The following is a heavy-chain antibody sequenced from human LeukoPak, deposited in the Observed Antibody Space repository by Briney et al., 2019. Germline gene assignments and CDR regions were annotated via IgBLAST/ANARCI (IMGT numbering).Heavy chain of an antibody. J-gene: IGHJ4*02. D-gene: IGHD1-26*01. CDR2: INWHGGSI. Sequence: PGGSLRLSCAASGFTFDDYDMSWVRPAPGKGLEWVSGINWHGGSIGYADSVKGRLTISRDNAKNSLYLQMNSLRAEDTAVYYCARDSGGSYYFGYFDYWGQGTLVTVSS. V-gene: IGHV3-20*04. CDR1: GFTFDDYD. CDR3: ARDSGGSYYFGYFDY.